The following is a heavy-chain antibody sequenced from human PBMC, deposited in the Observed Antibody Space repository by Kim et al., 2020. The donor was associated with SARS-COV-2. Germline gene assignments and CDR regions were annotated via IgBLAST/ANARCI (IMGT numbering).Heavy chain of an antibody. Sequence: GGSLRLSCAASGFTFSNAWMNWVRQAPGKGLEWVGRIKSKIDGGTTDYTAPVKGRFTISRDDSKNTLYLQVNSLKTEDTAVYYCSTVLCSGGRCSPLYWGQGTLVTVSS. J-gene: IGHJ4*02. V-gene: IGHV3-15*01. CDR3: STVLCSGGRCSPLY. CDR1: GFTFSNAW. CDR2: IKSKIDGGTT. D-gene: IGHD2-15*01.